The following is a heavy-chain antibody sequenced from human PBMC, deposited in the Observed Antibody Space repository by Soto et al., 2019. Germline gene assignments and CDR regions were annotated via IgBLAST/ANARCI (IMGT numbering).Heavy chain of an antibody. D-gene: IGHD1-7*01. J-gene: IGHJ6*02. CDR1: GFTVSSNY. Sequence: EVQLVESGGGLVQPGGSLRLSCAASGFTVSSNYMSWVRQAPGKGLEWVSVIYSGGSTYYAESVKGRFTTSRDNSKNTLYLQMNSMRAEDTAVYYCARDRRTPDGMDVWGQGTTVTVSS. CDR2: IYSGGST. CDR3: ARDRRTPDGMDV. V-gene: IGHV3-66*01.